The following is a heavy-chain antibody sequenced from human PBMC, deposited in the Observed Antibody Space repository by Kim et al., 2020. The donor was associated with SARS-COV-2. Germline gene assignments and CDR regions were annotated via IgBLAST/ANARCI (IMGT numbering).Heavy chain of an antibody. D-gene: IGHD3-22*01. CDR3: AKALYYYDSSGYYRTPGRLDYYYGMDV. Sequence: GGSLRLSCAASGFTFDDYAMHWVRQAPGKGLEWVSLISGYGGSTYYADSVKGRFTISRDNSKNSLYLQMNSLRTEDTALYYCAKALYYYDSSGYYRTPGRLDYYYGMDVWGQGTTVTVSS. CDR1: GFTFDDYA. J-gene: IGHJ6*02. V-gene: IGHV3-43*02. CDR2: ISGYGGST.